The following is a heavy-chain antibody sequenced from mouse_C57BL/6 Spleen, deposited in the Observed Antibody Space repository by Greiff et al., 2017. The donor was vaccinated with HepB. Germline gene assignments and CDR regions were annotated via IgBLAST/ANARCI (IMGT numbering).Heavy chain of an antibody. CDR1: GYTFTSYW. J-gene: IGHJ2*01. Sequence: VQLQQPGAELVRPGTSVKLSCKASGYTFTSYWMHWVKQRPGQGLEWIGVIDPSDSYTNYNQKFKGKATLTVDTSSSTAYMQLSSLTSEDSAVYYGARPNPYFDYWGQGTTLTVSS. CDR2: IDPSDSYT. CDR3: ARPNPYFDY. V-gene: IGHV1-59*01.